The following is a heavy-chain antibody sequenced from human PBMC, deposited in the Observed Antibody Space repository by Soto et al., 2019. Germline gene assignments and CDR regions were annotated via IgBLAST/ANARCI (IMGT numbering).Heavy chain of an antibody. CDR1: GYTFTIYY. CDR3: ARDIRRYCTNGVCYGPYGMDV. Sequence: ASVKVSCKASGYTFTIYYMHWVRQAPGQGLEWMGIINPSGGSTSYAQKFQGRVTMTRDTSTSTVYMELSSLRSEDTAVYYCARDIRRYCTNGVCYGPYGMDVWGQGTTVTVSS. D-gene: IGHD2-8*01. J-gene: IGHJ6*02. V-gene: IGHV1-46*01. CDR2: INPSGGST.